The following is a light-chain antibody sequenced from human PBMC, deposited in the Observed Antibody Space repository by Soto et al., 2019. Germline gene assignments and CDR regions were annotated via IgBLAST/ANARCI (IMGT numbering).Light chain of an antibody. CDR2: GNN. CDR1: RSNIGAGYD. J-gene: IGLJ2*01. Sequence: QAVVTQPPSVSGAPGQRVTISCTGSRSNIGAGYDVHWYQQLPKTAPKLLIYGNNNRPSGVPDRFSGSKSGTSASLAITGLQAEDEADYYCQSYDSSLSDSVFGGGTKLTVL. CDR3: QSYDSSLSDSV. V-gene: IGLV1-40*01.